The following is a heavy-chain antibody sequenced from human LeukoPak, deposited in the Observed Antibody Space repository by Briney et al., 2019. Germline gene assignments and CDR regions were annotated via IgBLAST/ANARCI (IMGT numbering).Heavy chain of an antibody. Sequence: GASVKVSCKASGYTFTSYGISWVRQAPGQGPEWMGWINPNSGGTNSAQKFQGRVTMTRDTSISTAYMELSRLRSDDTAVYYCARDGGYYGSGSYHYWGQGALVTVSS. J-gene: IGHJ4*02. CDR3: ARDGGYYGSGSYHY. V-gene: IGHV1-2*02. CDR1: GYTFTSYG. D-gene: IGHD3-10*01. CDR2: INPNSGGT.